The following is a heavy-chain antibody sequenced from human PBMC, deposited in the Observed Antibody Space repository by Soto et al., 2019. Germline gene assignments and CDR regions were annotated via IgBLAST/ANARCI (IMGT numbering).Heavy chain of an antibody. J-gene: IGHJ4*01. CDR2: VDYSGNS. CDR1: GGSINTYY. V-gene: IGHV4-59*01. Sequence: PSETLSLTCTVSGGSINTYYWSWIRQPPGKGLEWIGYVDYSGNSDSSPSLNSRVTISIDTSKKQVSLKLNSVTAADTAVYYCARNWFSVSCRFYFDY. D-gene: IGHD3-10*01. CDR3: ARNWFSVSCRFYFDY.